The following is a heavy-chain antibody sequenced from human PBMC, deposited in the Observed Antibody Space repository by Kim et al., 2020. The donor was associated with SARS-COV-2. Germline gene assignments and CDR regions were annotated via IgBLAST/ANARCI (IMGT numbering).Heavy chain of an antibody. CDR1: GFTFSSYS. V-gene: IGHV3-48*02. D-gene: IGHD3-9*01. CDR3: AREAYSYRYDILTGYYDY. Sequence: GGSLRLSCAASGFTFSSYSMNWVRQAPGKGLEWVSYISSSSSTIYYADSVKGRFTISRDNAKNSLYLQMNSLRDEDTAVYYCAREAYSYRYDILTGYYDYWGQGTLVTVSS. CDR2: ISSSSSTI. J-gene: IGHJ4*02.